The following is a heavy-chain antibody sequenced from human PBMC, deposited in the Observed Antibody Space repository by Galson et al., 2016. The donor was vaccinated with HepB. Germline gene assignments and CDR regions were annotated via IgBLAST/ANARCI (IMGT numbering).Heavy chain of an antibody. CDR3: AKQGPIHFDS. CDR1: GYTFTSYW. J-gene: IGHJ4*02. Sequence: QSGAEVKKPGESLNISCKASGYTFTSYWIGWVRQKPGEGLEWMGIVNPADSSTRYSPPFQGQVTVSAAKAIDTAYLQWSSLQASDTAIYYCAKQGPIHFDSWGQGALVTVSS. V-gene: IGHV5-51*01. CDR2: VNPADSST.